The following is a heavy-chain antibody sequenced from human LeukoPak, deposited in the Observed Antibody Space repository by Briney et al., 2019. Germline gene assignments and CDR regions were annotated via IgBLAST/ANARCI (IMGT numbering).Heavy chain of an antibody. CDR3: ATQIRGYSYGYIHVRNYYYYGMDV. V-gene: IGHV3-23*01. CDR1: GFTFSSYA. CDR2: ISGSGGST. J-gene: IGHJ6*02. D-gene: IGHD5-18*01. Sequence: GGSLRLSCAASGFTFSSYAMSWVRRAPGEGLEWVSAISGSGGSTYYADSVKGRFTISRDNSKNTLYLQMNSLRAEDTAVYYCATQIRGYSYGYIHVRNYYYYGMDVWGQGTTVTVSS.